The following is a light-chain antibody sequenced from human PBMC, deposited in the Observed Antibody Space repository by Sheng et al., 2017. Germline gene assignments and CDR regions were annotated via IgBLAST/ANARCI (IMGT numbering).Light chain of an antibody. CDR1: QSVSIY. CDR3: QQRSSWPYT. CDR2: DAS. V-gene: IGKV3-11*01. J-gene: IGKJ2*01. Sequence: EIVLTQSPATLSLSPGERVTLSCRASQSVSIYLAWYQQKPGQAPRLLIYDASKRATGIPDRFSGGGSGTDFTLTISSLEPEDFVVYYCQQRSSWPYTFGQGTKLEVK.